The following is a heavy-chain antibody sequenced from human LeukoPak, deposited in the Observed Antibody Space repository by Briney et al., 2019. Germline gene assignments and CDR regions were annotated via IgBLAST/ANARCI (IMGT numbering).Heavy chain of an antibody. V-gene: IGHV3-20*01. CDR1: GFTFDDYG. CDR3: ARGGVSSSSIPYFDY. Sequence: GGSLRLSCAASGFTFDDYGMSWVRRAPGKGLEWVSGINWNGGSTGYADSVKGRFTISRDNAKNSLYLQMNSLRAEDTALYHCARGGVSSSSIPYFDYWGQGTLVTVSS. D-gene: IGHD6-6*01. CDR2: INWNGGST. J-gene: IGHJ4*02.